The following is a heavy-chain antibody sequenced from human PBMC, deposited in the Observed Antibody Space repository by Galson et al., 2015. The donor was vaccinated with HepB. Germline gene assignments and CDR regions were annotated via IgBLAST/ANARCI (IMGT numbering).Heavy chain of an antibody. Sequence: SLRLSCAASGFTVSSNYMSWVRQAPGKGLEWVSVIYSGGSTYYADSVKGRFTISRDNSKNTLYLQMNSLRAEDTAVYYCARDGGNYYDSSGYYRWGYFQHWGQGTLVTVSS. D-gene: IGHD3-22*01. CDR1: GFTVSSNY. J-gene: IGHJ1*01. CDR3: ARDGGNYYDSSGYYRWGYFQH. CDR2: IYSGGST. V-gene: IGHV3-66*01.